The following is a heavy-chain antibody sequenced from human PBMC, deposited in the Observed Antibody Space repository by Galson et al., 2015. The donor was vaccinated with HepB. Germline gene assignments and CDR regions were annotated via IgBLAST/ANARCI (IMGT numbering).Heavy chain of an antibody. D-gene: IGHD4-17*01. V-gene: IGHV5-51*01. CDR3: AGRRSPYGDYGYYGMDV. CDR1: GYSFTSYW. J-gene: IGHJ6*02. CDR2: IYPGDSDT. Sequence: QSGAEVKKPGESLKISCKGSGYSFTSYWIGWVRQMPGKGLEWMGIIYPGDSDTRYSPSFQGQVTISADKSISTAYLQWSSLKASDTAMYYCAGRRSPYGDYGYYGMDVWGQGTTVTVSS.